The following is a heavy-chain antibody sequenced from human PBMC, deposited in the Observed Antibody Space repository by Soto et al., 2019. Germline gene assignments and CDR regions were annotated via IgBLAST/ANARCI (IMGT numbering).Heavy chain of an antibody. V-gene: IGHV1-18*01. Sequence: QVQLVQSGAEVKKPGASVKVSCKASGYTFITYGVSWVRQAPGQGLDWLGWISTYNGNTRYAERLQGRVTMTTDTTTNTAYMELRHVRSDDTAVYYCARGPTDYYDNSGNYFLDYWGQGTLVTVSS. CDR1: GYTFITYG. J-gene: IGHJ4*02. D-gene: IGHD3-22*01. CDR3: ARGPTDYYDNSGNYFLDY. CDR2: ISTYNGNT.